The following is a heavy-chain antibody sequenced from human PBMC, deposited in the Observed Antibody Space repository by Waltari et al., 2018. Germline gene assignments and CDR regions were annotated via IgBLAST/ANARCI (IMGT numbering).Heavy chain of an antibody. V-gene: IGHV4-59*01. CDR2: IYYSGST. D-gene: IGHD1-26*01. CDR3: ARPRREWELLPFDY. CDR1: GGSISSYY. J-gene: IGHJ4*02. Sequence: QVQLQESGPGLVKPSETLSLTCTVSGGSISSYYWSWIRQPPGKGLEWIGDIYYSGSTNYNPPLKSRVTISVDTSKNQFSLKLSSVTAADTAVYYCARPRREWELLPFDYWGQGTLVTVSS.